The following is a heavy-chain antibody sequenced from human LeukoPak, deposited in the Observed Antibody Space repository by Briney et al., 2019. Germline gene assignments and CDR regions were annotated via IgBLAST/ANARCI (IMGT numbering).Heavy chain of an antibody. CDR2: IRYDGSNK. CDR1: GFTFSSYV. D-gene: IGHD5-12*01. J-gene: IGHJ6*03. CDR3: AKDTVKVTTIRRVPHYMDV. Sequence: GGSLRLSCAASGFTFSSYVMHWVRQAPGKGLEWVTFIRYDGSNKCYADSVKGRFIISRDNSKNTLYLQMNSLRAEDTAVYYCAKDTVKVTTIRRVPHYMDVWGKGTTVTISS. V-gene: IGHV3-30*02.